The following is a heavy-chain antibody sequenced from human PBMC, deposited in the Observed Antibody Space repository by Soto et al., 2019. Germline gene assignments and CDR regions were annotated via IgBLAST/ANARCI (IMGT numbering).Heavy chain of an antibody. D-gene: IGHD3-10*01. Sequence: QVQLVESGGGVVQPGRSLRLSCAASGFTFSSYGMHWVRQAPGKGLEWVAVISYDGSNKYYADSVKGRFTISRDNSKNKLYLQMNSLRAEDTAVYYCAKVDTMVRGVIRYYYYGMDVWGQGTTVTVSS. V-gene: IGHV3-30*18. CDR3: AKVDTMVRGVIRYYYYGMDV. CDR2: ISYDGSNK. J-gene: IGHJ6*01. CDR1: GFTFSSYG.